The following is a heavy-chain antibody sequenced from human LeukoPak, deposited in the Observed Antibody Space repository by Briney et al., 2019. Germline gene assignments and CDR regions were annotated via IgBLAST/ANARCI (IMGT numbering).Heavy chain of an antibody. CDR3: ARSDIVVVPAATTYYYYYYMDV. J-gene: IGHJ6*03. D-gene: IGHD2-2*01. CDR1: GFTFSSYS. Sequence: GGSLRLSCAASGFTFSSYSMNWVRQAPGKGLEWVSYISSSSTIYYADSVKGRFTISRDNAKNSLYLQMNSLRAEDTAVYYCARSDIVVVPAATTYYYYYYMDVWGKGTTVTVSS. CDR2: ISSSSTI. V-gene: IGHV3-48*01.